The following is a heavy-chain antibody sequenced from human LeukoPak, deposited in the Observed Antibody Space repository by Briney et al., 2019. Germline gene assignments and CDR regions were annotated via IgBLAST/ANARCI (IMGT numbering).Heavy chain of an antibody. D-gene: IGHD3-22*01. V-gene: IGHV4-61*02. CDR2: IYTSGST. J-gene: IGHJ3*02. CDR1: GGSISSGSYY. Sequence: SETLSLICTVSGGSISSGSYYWSWIRQPAGKGLEWIGRIYTSGSTNYNPSLKSRVTISVDTSKNQFSLKLSSVTAADTAVYYCARVHSSAPTYYYDSSGYYGIWGQGTMVTVSS. CDR3: ARVHSSAPTYYYDSSGYYGI.